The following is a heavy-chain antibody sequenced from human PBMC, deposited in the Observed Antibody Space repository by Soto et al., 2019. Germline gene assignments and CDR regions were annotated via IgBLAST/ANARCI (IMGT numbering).Heavy chain of an antibody. Sequence: GGSLRLSCAASGFTFSSYEMNWVRQAPGKGLEWVSYISSSGSTIYYADSVKGRFTISRDNAKNSLYLQMNSLRAEDTAVYYCARFQAGWVTFDYWGQGTLVTVSS. V-gene: IGHV3-48*03. CDR3: ARFQAGWVTFDY. J-gene: IGHJ4*02. CDR2: ISSSGSTI. CDR1: GFTFSSYE. D-gene: IGHD5-18*01.